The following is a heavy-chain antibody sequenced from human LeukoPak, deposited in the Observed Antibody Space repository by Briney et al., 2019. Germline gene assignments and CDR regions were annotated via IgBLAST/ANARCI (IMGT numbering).Heavy chain of an antibody. Sequence: GGSLRLSCAASGFTVSSNYMSWVRQAPGKGLEWVSVIYSGGSTYYADSVKGRFTISRGNSKNTLYLQMNSLRAEDTAVYYCARGGPYSDSGYFDYWGQGTLVAVSS. V-gene: IGHV3-53*01. D-gene: IGHD4-11*01. CDR1: GFTVSSNY. J-gene: IGHJ4*02. CDR2: IYSGGST. CDR3: ARGGPYSDSGYFDY.